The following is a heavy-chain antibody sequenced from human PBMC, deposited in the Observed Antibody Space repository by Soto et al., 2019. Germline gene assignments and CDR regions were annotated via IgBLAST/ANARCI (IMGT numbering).Heavy chain of an antibody. V-gene: IGHV4-4*07. CDR1: GGSISSYY. CDR3: ARDDLTRYCSSTSCYQYGMDV. Sequence: SETLSLTCTVSGGSISSYYWSWIRQPAGKGLEWIGRIYTSGSTNYNPSLKSRVTMSVDTSKNQFSLKLSSVTAADTAVYYCARDDLTRYCSSTSCYQYGMDVWGQGTTVTVSS. CDR2: IYTSGST. J-gene: IGHJ6*02. D-gene: IGHD2-2*01.